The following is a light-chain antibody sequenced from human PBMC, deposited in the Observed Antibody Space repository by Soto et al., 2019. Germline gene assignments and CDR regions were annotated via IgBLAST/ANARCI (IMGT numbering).Light chain of an antibody. Sequence: EIVLTQSPGTLSLSPGERATLSCRASQSVSSSYLAWYQQKPGQAPRLLIYGASSRATCIPDRFSGSVSGTDFTLTISRLEPEDFAVYYCQQYGSSPYTFGQGTKLEIK. CDR1: QSVSSSY. J-gene: IGKJ2*01. V-gene: IGKV3-20*01. CDR2: GAS. CDR3: QQYGSSPYT.